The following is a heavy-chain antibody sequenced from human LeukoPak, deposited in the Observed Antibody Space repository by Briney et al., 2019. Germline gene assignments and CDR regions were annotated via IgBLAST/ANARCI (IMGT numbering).Heavy chain of an antibody. CDR3: ARARDGDYGTNLDS. Sequence: PSETLSLTCTVSGASVSRYYWTWIRQLPGRGLELIGYIYDSGITIYNPSLKSRVIISVDTSKSQFSLNLSSVTPADTAVYYCARARDGDYGTNLDSWGQGTLVTVSS. CDR2: IYDSGIT. J-gene: IGHJ4*02. V-gene: IGHV4-59*02. D-gene: IGHD4-17*01. CDR1: GASVSRYY.